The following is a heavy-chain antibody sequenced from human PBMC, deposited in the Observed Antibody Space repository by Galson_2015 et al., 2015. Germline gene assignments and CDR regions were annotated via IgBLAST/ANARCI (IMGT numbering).Heavy chain of an antibody. V-gene: IGHV1-2*04. CDR1: GYTFTGYY. J-gene: IGHJ3*02. D-gene: IGHD4-23*01. CDR3: ARGLGYGGNGEAPQSDDAFEI. Sequence: SVKVSCKASGYTFTGYYMHWVRQAPGQGLEWMGWIDPNSGGTNYAQKFQGWVTMTRDTSISTAYMELSRLRSDDTAVYYCARGLGYGGNGEAPQSDDAFEIWGQGTMVTVSS. CDR2: IDPNSGGT.